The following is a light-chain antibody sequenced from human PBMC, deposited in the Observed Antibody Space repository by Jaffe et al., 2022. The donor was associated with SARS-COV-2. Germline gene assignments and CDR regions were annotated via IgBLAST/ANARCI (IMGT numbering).Light chain of an antibody. CDR2: GAS. CDR3: QHYYDRPPWT. Sequence: EIVLTQSPATLSVSPGERATLSCRASQNIGTNLAWYQQRPGQPPRLLIYGASSRPTAAFPARLSFRGSGTEFTLTISSVQSDDFGVYYCQHYYDRPPWTFGQGTKVEMK. J-gene: IGKJ1*01. CDR1: QNIGTN. V-gene: IGKV3-15*01.